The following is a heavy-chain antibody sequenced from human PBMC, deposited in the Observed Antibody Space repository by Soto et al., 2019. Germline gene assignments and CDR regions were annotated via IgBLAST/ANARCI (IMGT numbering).Heavy chain of an antibody. CDR3: ARDTHKGRYYGSGSYYPAAGDV. Sequence: QVQLVESGGGVVQPGRSLRLSCAASGFTFSSYAMHWVRQAPGKGLEWVAVISHDGNNKDYADSVKGRFTISRDNSENTLYLQLNSLRPDDMAVYYCARDTHKGRYYGSGSYYPAAGDVWGQGTTVTVSS. J-gene: IGHJ6*02. D-gene: IGHD3-10*01. CDR1: GFTFSSYA. CDR2: ISHDGNNK. V-gene: IGHV3-30*04.